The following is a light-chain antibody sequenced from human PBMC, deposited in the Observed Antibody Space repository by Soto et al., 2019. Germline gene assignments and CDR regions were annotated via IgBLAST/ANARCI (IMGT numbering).Light chain of an antibody. V-gene: IGLV2-8*01. Sequence: ALAQPASASGSPGQSVAISCTGTSSDVGGYNYVSWYQQHPGKAPKLMIYEVNKRPSGVPDRFSGSKSGNTASLTVSGLQAEDEADYYRSSYAGSSNVFGTGTKVTVL. CDR2: EVN. J-gene: IGLJ1*01. CDR1: SSDVGGYNY. CDR3: SSYAGSSNV.